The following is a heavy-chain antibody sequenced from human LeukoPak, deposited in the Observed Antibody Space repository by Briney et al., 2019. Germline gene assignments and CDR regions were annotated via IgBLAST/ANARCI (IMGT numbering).Heavy chain of an antibody. CDR2: IYTSGST. D-gene: IGHD1-26*01. CDR1: GGSISSGSYY. J-gene: IGHJ4*02. Sequence: SETLSLTCTVSGGSISSGSYYWSWIRQPAGKGLEWIGRIYTSGSTNYNPSLESRVTISVDTSKNQFSLKLSSVTAADTAVYYCASGIVSGSFDYWGQGTLVTVSS. V-gene: IGHV4-61*02. CDR3: ASGIVSGSFDY.